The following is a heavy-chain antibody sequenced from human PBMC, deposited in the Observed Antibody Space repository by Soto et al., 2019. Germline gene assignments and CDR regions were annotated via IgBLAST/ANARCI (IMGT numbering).Heavy chain of an antibody. Sequence: GGSLRLSCAASGFTFSSYAMNWVRQAPGKGLEWVSVISGSGGSTYYADPVKGRFYISRDNSKNTVYLQMNSLRAEDTAVYYCARHGYNYGGGYFDYWGQGTLVTVSS. CDR1: GFTFSSYA. CDR3: ARHGYNYGGGYFDY. V-gene: IGHV3-23*01. J-gene: IGHJ4*02. CDR2: ISGSGGST. D-gene: IGHD5-18*01.